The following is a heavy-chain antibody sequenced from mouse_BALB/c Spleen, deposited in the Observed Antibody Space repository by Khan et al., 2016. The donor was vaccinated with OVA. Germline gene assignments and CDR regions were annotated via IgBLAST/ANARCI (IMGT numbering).Heavy chain of an antibody. CDR2: ISSDGDYT. Sequence: EVQLLETGGGLVKPGGSLKLSCAASGFTFSTYAMSWVRQTPEKRLEWVATISSDGDYTYYPDNVTGRFTISRDNVKNTLYLQMSSLRSEDTAMYYCARSPYGNFAYWGQGTLVTVSA. CDR1: GFTFSTYA. CDR3: ARSPYGNFAY. D-gene: IGHD2-1*01. J-gene: IGHJ3*01. V-gene: IGHV5-9-3*01.